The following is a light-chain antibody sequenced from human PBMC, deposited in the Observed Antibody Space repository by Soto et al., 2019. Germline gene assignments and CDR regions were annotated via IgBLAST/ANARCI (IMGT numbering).Light chain of an antibody. J-gene: IGKJ3*01. Sequence: EIVLTQSPGTLSLSPGERATLSCRPSQSVSSNYLAWYQQKPGQAPRLLIYGASSSATGIPDRFSGSGSGTDFTLTISRLEPEDFAVYYCQQYGSSRFTFGPGTKVDIK. V-gene: IGKV3-20*01. CDR3: QQYGSSRFT. CDR2: GAS. CDR1: QSVSSNY.